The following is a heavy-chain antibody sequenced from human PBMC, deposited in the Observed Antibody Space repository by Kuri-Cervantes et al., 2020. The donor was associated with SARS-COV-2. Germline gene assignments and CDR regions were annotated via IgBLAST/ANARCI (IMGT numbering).Heavy chain of an antibody. CDR2: ISYDGSNK. CDR3: ARVRALCGGDCYSANDALDI. CDR1: GFTFSSYA. Sequence: GGSLRLSCAASGFTFSSYAMHWVRQAPGKGLEWVAVISYDGSNKYYADSVKGRFTISRDNSKNTLYLQMNSLRAEDTAVYYCARVRALCGGDCYSANDALDIWGQGTMVTVSS. D-gene: IGHD2-21*02. V-gene: IGHV3-30-3*01. J-gene: IGHJ3*02.